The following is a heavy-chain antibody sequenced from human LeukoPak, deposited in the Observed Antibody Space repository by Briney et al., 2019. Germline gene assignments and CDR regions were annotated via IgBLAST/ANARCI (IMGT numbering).Heavy chain of an antibody. V-gene: IGHV3-23*01. J-gene: IGHJ6*02. Sequence: GGSLRLSCAASGFTFSIYAMSWVRQAPGEGLEWVSVISGSGDSTEYADSVKGRFTISRDNSKKTLYLQMNSLRAEDTAVYYCAKGQDVWGQGTTVTVSS. CDR3: AKGQDV. CDR1: GFTFSIYA. CDR2: ISGSGDST.